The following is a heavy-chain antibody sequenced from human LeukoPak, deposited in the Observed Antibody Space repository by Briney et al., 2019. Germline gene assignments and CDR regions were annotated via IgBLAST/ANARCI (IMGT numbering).Heavy chain of an antibody. Sequence: SETLSLTCSVSGDSISTSSSYWGWIRQPPGKGLEWIGSIYHSGSTNYNPSLKSRVTISVDKSKNQFSLKLSSVTAADTAVYYCARLVGQYYYDSSGTGLNYWGQGTLVTVSS. D-gene: IGHD3-22*01. CDR2: IYHSGST. V-gene: IGHV4-39*07. CDR1: GDSISTSSSY. J-gene: IGHJ4*02. CDR3: ARLVGQYYYDSSGTGLNY.